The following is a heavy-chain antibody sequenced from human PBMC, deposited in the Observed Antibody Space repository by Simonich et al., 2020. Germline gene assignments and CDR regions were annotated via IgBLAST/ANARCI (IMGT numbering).Heavy chain of an antibody. V-gene: IGHV3-30*07. J-gene: IGHJ4*02. Sequence: QVQLVESGGGVVQPGRSLRLSCAASGFTFSSYAMHWVRQAPGKGLGGVEVISYKGSNKYSADAVKGRFTISRDNSKNTLYLQRNSLRAEDTAVYYCARELSKNGEAAAGYYFDYWGQGTLVTVSS. CDR1: GFTFSSYA. D-gene: IGHD6-13*01. CDR3: ARELSKNGEAAAGYYFDY. CDR2: ISYKGSNK.